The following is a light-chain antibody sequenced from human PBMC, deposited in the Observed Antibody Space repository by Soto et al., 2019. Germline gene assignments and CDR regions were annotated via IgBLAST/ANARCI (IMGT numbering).Light chain of an antibody. CDR1: SSDVGGYDY. Sequence: QSALTQPASVSGSPGQSITISCTGTSSDVGGYDYVSWYQHHPGKAPKLTIYEVSNRPSGVSNRFSGSKSGNTASLTISGLQAEDEAEYYCSSYTSSSTDGFGTGTKV. CDR2: EVS. J-gene: IGLJ1*01. V-gene: IGLV2-14*01. CDR3: SSYTSSSTDG.